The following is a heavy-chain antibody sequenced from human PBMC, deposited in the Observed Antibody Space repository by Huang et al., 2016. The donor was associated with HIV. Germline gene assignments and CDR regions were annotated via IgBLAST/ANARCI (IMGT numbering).Heavy chain of an antibody. V-gene: IGHV4-39*02. D-gene: IGHD3-10*01. CDR3: Y. CDR2: IYYRGST. J-gene: IGHJ4*02. CDR1: GGSIRSDNYY. Sequence: QLQLQESGPGLVKPSETLSLTCTVSGGSIRSDNYYWGWIRQPPGQGLEWIGSIYYRGSTYYNPSLKSRVSITADTAVYYCARLPGSITMIRGVITDPYWGQGTLVTVSS.